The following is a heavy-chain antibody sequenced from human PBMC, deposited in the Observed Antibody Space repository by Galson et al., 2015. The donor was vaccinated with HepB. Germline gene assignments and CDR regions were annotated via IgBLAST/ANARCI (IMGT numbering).Heavy chain of an antibody. J-gene: IGHJ3*02. CDR3: ARGGYDYAFDI. CDR1: GFTVSSNY. D-gene: IGHD5-12*01. Sequence: SLRLSCAASGFTVSSNYMSWVRQAPGKGLEWVSVIYSGGSTYYADSVKGRFTISRDNSKDTLYLQMNSLRAEDTAVYYCARGGYDYAFDIWGQGTMVTVSS. V-gene: IGHV3-53*01. CDR2: IYSGGST.